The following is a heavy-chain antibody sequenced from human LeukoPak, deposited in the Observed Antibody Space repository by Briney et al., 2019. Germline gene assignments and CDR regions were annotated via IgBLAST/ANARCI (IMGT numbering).Heavy chain of an antibody. V-gene: IGHV4-34*01. CDR3: ARHYCSSTSCYYYFDY. J-gene: IGHJ4*02. CDR1: GGSFSGYY. Sequence: SETLSLTCAVYGGSFSGYYWSWLRQPPGKGLEWIGEINHSGSTNYNPSLKSRVTISVDTSKNQFSLKLSSVTAADTAVYYCARHYCSSTSCYYYFDYWGQGTLVTVSS. CDR2: INHSGST. D-gene: IGHD2-2*01.